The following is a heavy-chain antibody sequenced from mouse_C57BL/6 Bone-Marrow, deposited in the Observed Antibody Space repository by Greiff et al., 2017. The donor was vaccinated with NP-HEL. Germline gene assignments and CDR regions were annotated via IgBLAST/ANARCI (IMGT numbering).Heavy chain of an antibody. Sequence: QVQLQQPGTELVKPGASVKLSCKASGYTFTSYWMHWLKQRPGQGLEWIGNINPNNGGTNDNEKFKTKATLTVDKSSSTAYMQLSSLTSEDSAVYYCSSDSGYAFDYWCQGTTLTVSS. CDR2: INPNNGGT. CDR3: SSDSGYAFDY. J-gene: IGHJ2*01. D-gene: IGHD3-2*02. CDR1: GYTFTSYW. V-gene: IGHV1-53*01.